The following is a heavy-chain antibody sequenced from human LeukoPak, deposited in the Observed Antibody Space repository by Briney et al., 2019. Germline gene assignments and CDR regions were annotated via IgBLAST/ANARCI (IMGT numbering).Heavy chain of an antibody. V-gene: IGHV3-53*01. CDR2: IYSNNIT. J-gene: IGHJ4*02. D-gene: IGHD3-22*01. Sequence: GGSLRLSCAASGFSVNNNYMTWVRQAPGKGLEWVSVIYSNNITYYADSVKGRFTISRDSSKNTLYLQMNSLRVEDTAVYYCARGINMMIVAPGYWGQGTLVTVSS. CDR3: ARGINMMIVAPGY. CDR1: GFSVNNNY.